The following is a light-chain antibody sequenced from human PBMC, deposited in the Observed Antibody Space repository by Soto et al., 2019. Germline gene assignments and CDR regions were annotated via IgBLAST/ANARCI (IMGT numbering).Light chain of an antibody. CDR1: QSVSSN. CDR3: QQSNSWPYT. J-gene: IGKJ2*01. V-gene: IGKV3-15*01. CDR2: GAS. Sequence: EIVMTQSPATLSVSPGERDTVSCRASQSVSSNLAWYQQIPGQGPRLLFYGASTRATGIPARFIGSGSGTDLTLTIISPQSDDFAVYYCQQSNSWPYTFGQGTKLEIK.